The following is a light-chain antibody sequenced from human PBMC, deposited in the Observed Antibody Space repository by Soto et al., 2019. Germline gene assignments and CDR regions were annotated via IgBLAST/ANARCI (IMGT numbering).Light chain of an antibody. J-gene: IGKJ4*01. Sequence: EIVMTQSPATLSVSPGERATLSCRASQSVSSNLAWYQQKPGQAPRLLIYGASTRATGIPARFSGSGSGTEFNLTISSLQSEDFAVYYCQQYNNWPPLTFGGGTKGEIK. CDR1: QSVSSN. CDR2: GAS. V-gene: IGKV3-15*01. CDR3: QQYNNWPPLT.